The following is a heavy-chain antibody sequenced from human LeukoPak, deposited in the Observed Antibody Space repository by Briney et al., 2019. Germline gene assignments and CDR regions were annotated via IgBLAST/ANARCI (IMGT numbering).Heavy chain of an antibody. CDR3: ARWGASGLALIYYYGMDV. CDR1: GYTFTSYG. V-gene: IGHV1-18*01. J-gene: IGHJ6*02. Sequence: ASVRVSCKASGYTFTSYGISWVRQAPGQGLEWMGWISAYNGNTNYAQKLQGRVTMTTDTSTSTAYMELRSLRSDDTAVYYCARWGASGLALIYYYGMDVWGQGTTVTVSS. D-gene: IGHD3/OR15-3a*01. CDR2: ISAYNGNT.